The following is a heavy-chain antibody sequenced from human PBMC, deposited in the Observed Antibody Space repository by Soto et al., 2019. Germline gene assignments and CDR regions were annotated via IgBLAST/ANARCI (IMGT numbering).Heavy chain of an antibody. CDR2: ISYDGSNK. D-gene: IGHD2-21*01. J-gene: IGHJ4*02. CDR3: ARGVMATSPRLGY. CDR1: GFTFSSYA. Sequence: QVQLVESGGGVVQPGRSLRLSCAASGFTFSSYAMHWVRQAPGKGLEWVAVISYDGSNKYYADYVKGRFTISRDNSKNTLYLQMNSLRAEDTAVYYCARGVMATSPRLGYWGQGTLVTVSS. V-gene: IGHV3-30-3*01.